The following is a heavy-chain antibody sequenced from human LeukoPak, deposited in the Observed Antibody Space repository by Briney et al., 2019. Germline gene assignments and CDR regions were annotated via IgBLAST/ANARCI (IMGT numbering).Heavy chain of an antibody. CDR2: IYSGGST. D-gene: IGHD6-19*01. V-gene: IGHV3-53*01. Sequence: GGSLRLSCAASGFTVSSNYMSWVRQAPGKGLEWVSVIYSGGSTYYADSVKGRFTISRDNSKNTLYLQMNSLRAEDTAVYYCARGPVSSSGFFGYWGQGTLVTVSS. J-gene: IGHJ4*02. CDR3: ARGPVSSSGFFGY. CDR1: GFTVSSNY.